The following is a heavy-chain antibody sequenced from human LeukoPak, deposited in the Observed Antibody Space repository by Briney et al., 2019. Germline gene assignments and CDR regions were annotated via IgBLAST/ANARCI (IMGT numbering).Heavy chain of an antibody. CDR1: GFTFSSFG. J-gene: IGHJ4*02. Sequence: GGSLRLSCAASGFTFSSFGMHWVRQAPGKGLEWVAVISYHGSNKYYADSVKGRFTISRDNSKNTLYLQMNSLRAEDTAVYYCARDGLLGYFDYWGQGTLVTVSS. CDR3: ARDGLLGYFDY. V-gene: IGHV3-30*03. D-gene: IGHD3-16*01. CDR2: ISYHGSNK.